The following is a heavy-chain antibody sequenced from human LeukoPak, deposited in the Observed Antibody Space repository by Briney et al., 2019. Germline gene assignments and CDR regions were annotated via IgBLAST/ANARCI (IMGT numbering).Heavy chain of an antibody. V-gene: IGHV3-21*01. J-gene: IGHJ4*02. D-gene: IGHD3-16*01. CDR1: GFNFDSYS. Sequence: GGSLRLSCAASGFNFDSYSMNWVRQAPGKGLEWVSSITSSSSHIFYADSVKGRFTISRDNARNSLYLQMNSLRVEDTAVYYCIRDLFDDYSLDYWGQGTLVTVSS. CDR2: ITSSSSHI. CDR3: IRDLFDDYSLDY.